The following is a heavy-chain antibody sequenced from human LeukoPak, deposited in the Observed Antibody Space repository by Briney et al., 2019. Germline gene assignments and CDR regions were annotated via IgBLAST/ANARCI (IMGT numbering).Heavy chain of an antibody. Sequence: SETLSLTCAVYGGSFSGYYWSWIRQPPGKGLEWIGEINHSGSTNYNPSLKSRVTISVDTSKNQFSLKLSSATAADTAVYYCAGDRITIFGVVIGVWGQGTLVTVSS. V-gene: IGHV4-34*01. CDR2: INHSGST. CDR3: AGDRITIFGVVIGV. CDR1: GGSFSGYY. J-gene: IGHJ4*02. D-gene: IGHD3-3*01.